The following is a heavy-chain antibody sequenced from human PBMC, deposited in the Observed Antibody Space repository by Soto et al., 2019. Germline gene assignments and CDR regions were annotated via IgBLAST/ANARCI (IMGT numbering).Heavy chain of an antibody. CDR1: GGTFSSYA. CDR3: ARDLFTTEQTTIWSYYYYGMDP. Sequence: SVKVSCKASGGTFSSYAISWVRQAPGQGLEWMGGIIPIFGTAKYAQKFQGRVTITAYESTSTADMELSCLRTEDTAVYYCARDLFTTEQTTIWSYYYYGMDPSGQATRVTVSS. CDR2: IIPIFGTA. J-gene: IGHJ6*02. D-gene: IGHD3-3*01. V-gene: IGHV1-69*13.